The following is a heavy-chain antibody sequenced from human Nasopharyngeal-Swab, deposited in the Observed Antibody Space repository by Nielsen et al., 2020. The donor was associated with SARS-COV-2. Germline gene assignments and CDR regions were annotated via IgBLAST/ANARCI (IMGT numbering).Heavy chain of an antibody. V-gene: IGHV3-7*04. CDR3: ARESVVTGTDDAPDL. CDR2: VRQDAREQ. CDR1: GFPFRNHY. J-gene: IGHJ3*01. D-gene: IGHD2-21*02. Sequence: GESLKISCAASGFPFRNHYITWVRQPPGKGLEWVANVRQDAREQFYADSVKGRFTISRDNAKNTVSLQMNGLRREDTAVYYCARESVVTGTDDAPDLWGRGTMVTVSS.